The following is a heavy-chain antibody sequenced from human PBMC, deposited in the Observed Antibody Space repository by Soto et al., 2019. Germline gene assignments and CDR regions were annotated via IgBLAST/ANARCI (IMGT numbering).Heavy chain of an antibody. CDR1: GGSISSSSYY. J-gene: IGHJ6*02. Sequence: SETLSLTCTVSGGSISSSSYYWGWIRQPPGKGLEWIGSIYYSGSTYYNPSLKSRVTISVDTSKNQFSLKLSSVTAADTAVYYCARYYDILTGYTPTQSDVWGQGTTVTVSS. CDR2: IYYSGST. CDR3: ARYYDILTGYTPTQSDV. V-gene: IGHV4-39*01. D-gene: IGHD3-9*01.